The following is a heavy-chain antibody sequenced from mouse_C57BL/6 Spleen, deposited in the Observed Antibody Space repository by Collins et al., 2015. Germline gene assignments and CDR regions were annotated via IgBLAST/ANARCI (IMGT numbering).Heavy chain of an antibody. CDR2: ISYSGST. V-gene: IGHV3-2*02. J-gene: IGHJ1*01. Sequence: DVQLQESGPGLVKPSQSLSLTCTVTGYSITSDYAWNWIRQFPGTNWSGLGYISYSGSTSYNPSLKSRISITRDTSKNQFFLQLNSVTTEDTATYYCARSLGYFDVWGAGTTVTVSS. CDR1: GYSITSDYA. CDR3: ARSLGYFDV. D-gene: IGHD4-1*01.